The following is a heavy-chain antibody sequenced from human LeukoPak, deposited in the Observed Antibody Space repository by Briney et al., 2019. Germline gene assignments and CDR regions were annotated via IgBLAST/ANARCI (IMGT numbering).Heavy chain of an antibody. Sequence: GGSLRLSCAASGFSFGSYWMHWVRQAPGKGLVWVSRINSDGSNIRYADSVKGRFTISRDNAKNSLYLQMNSLRAEDTAVYYCARGSFGGAFDIWGQGTMVTVSS. CDR1: GFSFGSYW. CDR3: ARGSFGGAFDI. J-gene: IGHJ3*02. CDR2: INSDGSNI. D-gene: IGHD3-16*01. V-gene: IGHV3-74*01.